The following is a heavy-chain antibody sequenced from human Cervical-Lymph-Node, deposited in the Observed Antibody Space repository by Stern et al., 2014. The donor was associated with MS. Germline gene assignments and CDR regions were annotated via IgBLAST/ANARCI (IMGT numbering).Heavy chain of an antibody. J-gene: IGHJ3*02. CDR2: LSYSGGT. D-gene: IGHD3-22*01. Sequence: QVQLQESGPGLVKASETLSLTCTVSGGSISTYYWTWIRQPPGKGLEWIGELSYSGGTNYNPALKSRVTLSVDTSKNQFSLKLSSVTAADTAVYYCARRDYYDTSTYYDDAFDIWGQGTMVTVSS. CDR3: ARRDYYDTSTYYDDAFDI. CDR1: GGSISTYY. V-gene: IGHV4-59*01.